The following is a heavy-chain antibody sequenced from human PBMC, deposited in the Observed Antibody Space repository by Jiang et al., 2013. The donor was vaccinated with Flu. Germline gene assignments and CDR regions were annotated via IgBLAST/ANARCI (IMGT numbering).Heavy chain of an antibody. J-gene: IGHJ4*02. Sequence: AEVKKPGASVRVSCKASGYTFTDFGISWVRQAPGQGLEWMGWISAYYGTTNYAQQFQGRVTMTRDTSTNTAYMELWSLRSDDTAVYYCVSERQTGVFVYFDAWGQGTPVTVSS. V-gene: IGHV1-18*01. CDR3: VSERQTGVFVYFDA. D-gene: IGHD1-1*01. CDR2: ISAYYGTT. CDR1: GYTFTDFG.